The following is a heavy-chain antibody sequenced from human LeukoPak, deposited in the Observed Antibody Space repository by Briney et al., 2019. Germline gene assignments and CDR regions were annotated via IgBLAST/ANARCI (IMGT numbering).Heavy chain of an antibody. CDR1: GGSISSGGYS. CDR3: ARAPYYYDSSGPSYYFDY. Sequence: SQTLSLTCAVSGGSISSGGYSWSWIRQPPGKGLEWIGYIYHSGSTYCNPSLKSRVTISVDRSKNQFSLKLSSVTAADTAVYYCARAPYYYDSSGPSYYFDYWGQGTLVTVSS. D-gene: IGHD3-22*01. V-gene: IGHV4-30-2*01. J-gene: IGHJ4*02. CDR2: IYHSGST.